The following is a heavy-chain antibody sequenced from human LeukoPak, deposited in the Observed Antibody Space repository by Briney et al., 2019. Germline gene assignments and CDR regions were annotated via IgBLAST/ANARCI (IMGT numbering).Heavy chain of an antibody. J-gene: IGHJ4*02. CDR2: INPSGGST. D-gene: IGHD1-1*01. V-gene: IGHV1-46*01. CDR3: ARDRSPPNWLEPPRVLDY. CDR1: GYTFTSCY. Sequence: GASVKVSCKASGYTFTSCYMHWVRQAPGQGLEWMGIINPSGGSTSYAQKFQGRVTMTRDTSTSTVYMELSSLRSEDTAVYYCARDRSPPNWLEPPRVLDYWGQGTLATVSS.